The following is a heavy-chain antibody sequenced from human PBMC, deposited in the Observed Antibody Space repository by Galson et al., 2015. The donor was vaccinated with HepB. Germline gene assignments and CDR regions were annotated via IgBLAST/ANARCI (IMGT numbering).Heavy chain of an antibody. CDR2: IYPGDSDT. Sequence: QSGAEVKKPGESLKISCKGSGYSFTSYWIGWVRQMPGKGLEWMGIIYPGDSDTRYSPSFQGQVTISADKSISTAYLQWSSLRSEDTAVYYCARAPFIAAAGGWFQHWGQGTLVTVSS. V-gene: IGHV5-51*01. D-gene: IGHD6-13*01. CDR1: GYSFTSYW. J-gene: IGHJ1*01. CDR3: ARAPFIAAAGGWFQH.